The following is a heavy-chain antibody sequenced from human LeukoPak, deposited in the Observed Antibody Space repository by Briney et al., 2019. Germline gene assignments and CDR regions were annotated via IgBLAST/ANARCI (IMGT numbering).Heavy chain of an antibody. J-gene: IGHJ4*02. Sequence: GGSLRLSCAASGFTFSSYGMHWVRQAPGKGLEWVAVISYDGSHKYSADSVKGRFTISRDNSKNTLYLQMNSLRAEDTAVYYCVKRYYYASGSYYQEYYFDYWGQGTLVTVSS. CDR1: GFTFSSYG. V-gene: IGHV3-30*18. D-gene: IGHD3-10*01. CDR3: VKRYYYASGSYYQEYYFDY. CDR2: ISYDGSHK.